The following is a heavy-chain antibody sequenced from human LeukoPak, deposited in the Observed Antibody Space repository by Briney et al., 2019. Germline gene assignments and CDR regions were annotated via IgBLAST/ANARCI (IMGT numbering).Heavy chain of an antibody. CDR3: ARLIYYDSSGYYAAPGFDY. Sequence: GESLKISCKGSGYSFTSYWIGWVPQMPGKGLEWMGIIYPGDSDTRYSPSFQGQVTISADKSISTAYLQWSSLKASDTAMYYCARLIYYDSSGYYAAPGFDYWGQGTLVTVSS. CDR2: IYPGDSDT. V-gene: IGHV5-51*01. CDR1: GYSFTSYW. J-gene: IGHJ4*02. D-gene: IGHD3-22*01.